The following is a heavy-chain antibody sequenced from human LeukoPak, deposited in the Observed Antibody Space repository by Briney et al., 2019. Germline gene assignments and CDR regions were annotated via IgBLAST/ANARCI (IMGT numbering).Heavy chain of an antibody. D-gene: IGHD4-17*01. CDR1: GFTFSSYE. J-gene: IGHJ4*02. V-gene: IGHV3-48*03. CDR2: ISSSGNTI. CDR3: ARDEEGDYDFDY. Sequence: GGSLRLSCAASGFTFSSYEMNWVRQAPGKGLEWVSHISSSGNTIHYADSVKGRFTVSRDNAKNSVYLQMNSLRAEDTAVYYCARDEEGDYDFDYWGQGTLVTVSS.